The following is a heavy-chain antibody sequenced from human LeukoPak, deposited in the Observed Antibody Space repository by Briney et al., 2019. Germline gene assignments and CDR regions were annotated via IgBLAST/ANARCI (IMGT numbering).Heavy chain of an antibody. J-gene: IGHJ6*03. CDR3: ARGGDYYDSSGYLLRYYYYYMDV. Sequence: PSETLSLTCTVSGGSISSSSYYWSWIRQSPGKGLEWIGYLYYSGNTNYNPSLKSRVTISVDTSKNQFSLKLSSVTAADTAVYYCARGGDYYDSSGYLLRYYYYYMDVWGRGTTVTVSS. CDR2: LYYSGNT. V-gene: IGHV4-61*01. D-gene: IGHD3-22*01. CDR1: GGSISSSSYY.